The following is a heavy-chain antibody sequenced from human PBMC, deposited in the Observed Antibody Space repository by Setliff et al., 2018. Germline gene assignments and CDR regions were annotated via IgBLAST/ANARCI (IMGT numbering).Heavy chain of an antibody. J-gene: IGHJ3*02. CDR2: IYTGGST. V-gene: IGHV4-61*02. CDR3: ARGADTVVAPYDAFDI. Sequence: SETLSLTCSVSGDSNNSGTYYWSWFRQSAGKGLEWIGRIYTGGSTNYNPSLMSRVTISVDTSKNQFALKLSSVTAADTAVYYCARGADTVVAPYDAFDIWGQGTMVTVSS. CDR1: GDSNNSGTYY. D-gene: IGHD2-15*01.